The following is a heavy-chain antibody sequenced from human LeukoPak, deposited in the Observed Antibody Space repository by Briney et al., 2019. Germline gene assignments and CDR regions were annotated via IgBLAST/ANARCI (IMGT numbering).Heavy chain of an antibody. J-gene: IGHJ4*02. V-gene: IGHV3-23*01. CDR1: GFTFSSYA. CDR3: AKDYYDSSGYNDY. D-gene: IGHD3-22*01. CDR2: ISGSGGSA. Sequence: GGSLRLSCAASGFTFSSYAMSWVRQAPGKGLEWVSAISGSGGSAYYADSVKGRFTFSRDNSKNTLYLQMNSLRAEDTAVYYCAKDYYDSSGYNDYWGQGTLVTVSS.